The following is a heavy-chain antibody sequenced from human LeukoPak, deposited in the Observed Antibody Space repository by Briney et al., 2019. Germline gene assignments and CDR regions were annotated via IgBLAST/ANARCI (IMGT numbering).Heavy chain of an antibody. V-gene: IGHV3-15*07. CDR2: IKSKTDGGTT. D-gene: IGHD3-22*01. CDR1: GFTFSNAW. Sequence: GGSLRLSCAASGFTFSNAWMNWVRQAPGKGLEWVGRIKSKTDGGTTDYAAPVKGRFTISRDDSKNTLYLQMSSLKTEDTAVYYCTTEYYYDSSGYLDFDYWGQGTLVTVSS. CDR3: TTEYYYDSSGYLDFDY. J-gene: IGHJ4*02.